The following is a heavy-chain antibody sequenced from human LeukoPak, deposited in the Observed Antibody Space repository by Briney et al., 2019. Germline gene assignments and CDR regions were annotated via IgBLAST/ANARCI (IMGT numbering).Heavy chain of an antibody. CDR2: FFYSGST. CDR3: ARWGYSSGWYYFDY. D-gene: IGHD6-19*01. CDR1: GGSISSNYY. V-gene: IGHV4-39*07. Sequence: SETLSLTCTVSGGSISSNYYWGWIRQPPGKGLEWIVSFFYSGSTYYNPSLKSRVTISVDTSKNQFSLKLSSVTAADTAVYYCARWGYSSGWYYFDYWGQGTLVTVSS. J-gene: IGHJ4*02.